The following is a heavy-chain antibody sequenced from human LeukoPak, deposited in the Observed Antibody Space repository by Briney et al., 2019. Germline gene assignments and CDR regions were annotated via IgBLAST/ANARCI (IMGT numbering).Heavy chain of an antibody. CDR2: INWNGGST. J-gene: IGHJ4*02. D-gene: IGHD3-22*01. V-gene: IGHV3-20*04. CDR1: GFTFDDYG. Sequence: GGSLRLSCAASGFTFDDYGMSWVRQAPGKGLEWVSVINWNGGSTGYADSVKGRFTISRDNAKNSLYLQMNSLRAEDTALYYCARAFYDSSGYWVYFDYWGQGTLVTVSS. CDR3: ARAFYDSSGYWVYFDY.